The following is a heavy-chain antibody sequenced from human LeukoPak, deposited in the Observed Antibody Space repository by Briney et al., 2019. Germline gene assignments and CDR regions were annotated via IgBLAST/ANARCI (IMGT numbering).Heavy chain of an antibody. CDR1: GFSFIDYS. CDR3: ARDHRYAFDN. D-gene: IGHD5-12*01. J-gene: IGHJ4*01. Sequence: GGSLRLSCAAFGFSFIDYSMNWVRQAPGKGLEWISYIGISSGNTKYADSVKGRFTISRDKARNSLYLQMNSLRVEDTAMYYCARDHRYAFDNWGHGALVTVSS. V-gene: IGHV3-48*01. CDR2: IGISSGNT.